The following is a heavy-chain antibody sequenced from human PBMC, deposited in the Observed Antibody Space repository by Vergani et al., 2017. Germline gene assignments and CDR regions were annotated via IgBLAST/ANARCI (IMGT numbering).Heavy chain of an antibody. Sequence: QVQLVQSGAEVKKPGASVKVSCKASGYTFTSYYMHWVRQAPGQGLEWMGIINPSGGSTSYAQKFQGRVTMTRDTSTSTVYIELSSLRSEDTAVYYCARDIVVVVAATPPSHYYYYGMDVWGQGTTVTVSS. V-gene: IGHV1-46*01. CDR1: GYTFTSYY. D-gene: IGHD2-15*01. CDR3: ARDIVVVVAATPPSHYYYYGMDV. CDR2: INPSGGST. J-gene: IGHJ6*02.